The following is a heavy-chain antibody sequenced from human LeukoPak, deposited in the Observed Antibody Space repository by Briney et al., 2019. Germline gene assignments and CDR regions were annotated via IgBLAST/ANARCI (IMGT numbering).Heavy chain of an antibody. V-gene: IGHV4-34*01. CDR2: INHSGST. Sequence: PSETLSLTCAVYGGSFSDYYWSWIRQPPGKGLEWIGEINHSGSTNYNPSLKSRVTISVDTSKNQFSLKLSSGTAANTAVYYCVRGGGSSGYYYDYWGQGTLVTVSS. D-gene: IGHD3-22*01. CDR3: VRGGGSSGYYYDY. CDR1: GGSFSDYY. J-gene: IGHJ4*02.